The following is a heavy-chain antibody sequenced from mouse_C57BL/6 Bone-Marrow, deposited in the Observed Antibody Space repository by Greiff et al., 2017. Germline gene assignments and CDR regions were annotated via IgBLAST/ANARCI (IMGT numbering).Heavy chain of an antibody. CDR2: ISYDGSN. CDR1: GYSITSGYY. V-gene: IGHV3-6*01. Sequence: EVKLEESGPGLVKPSQSLSLTCSVTGYSITSGYYWNWIRQFPGNKLEWMGYISYDGSNNYNPSLKNRISITRDTSKNQFFLRLNSVTTEDTATYDCARGGSFDVWGTGTTVTVSS. D-gene: IGHD3-1*01. J-gene: IGHJ1*03. CDR3: ARGGSFDV.